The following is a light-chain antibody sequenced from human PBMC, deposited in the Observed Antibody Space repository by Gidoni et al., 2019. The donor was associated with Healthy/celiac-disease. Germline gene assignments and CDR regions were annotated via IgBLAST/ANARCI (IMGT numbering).Light chain of an antibody. CDR1: NIGSKS. V-gene: IGLV3-21*04. Sequence: SYFLTQPPSVSLAPGKTARITRGGNNIGSKSVHWYQQKPGQAPVLVIYYDSDRPSGIPERFSGSNSGNTATLTISRVEAGDEADYYCQVWDSSSDHPVFGGGTKLTVL. CDR3: QVWDSSSDHPV. J-gene: IGLJ2*01. CDR2: YDS.